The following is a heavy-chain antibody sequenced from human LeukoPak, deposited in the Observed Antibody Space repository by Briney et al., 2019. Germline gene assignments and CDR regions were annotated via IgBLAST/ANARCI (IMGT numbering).Heavy chain of an antibody. Sequence: PGGSLRLSCAASGFTVSSNYMSWVRQAPGKGLEWVSVIYSGGSTYYADSVKGRFTIPRHNSKNTLYLQMNSLRAEDTAVYYCARELYSSSSYFDYWGQGTLVTVSS. CDR2: IYSGGST. J-gene: IGHJ4*02. CDR1: GFTVSSNY. V-gene: IGHV3-53*04. D-gene: IGHD6-6*01. CDR3: ARELYSSSSYFDY.